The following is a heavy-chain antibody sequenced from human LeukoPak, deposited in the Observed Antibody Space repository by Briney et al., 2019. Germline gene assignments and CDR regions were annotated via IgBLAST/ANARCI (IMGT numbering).Heavy chain of an antibody. CDR2: IHHDGSGT. D-gene: IGHD3-16*01. J-gene: IGHJ6*02. CDR1: GFSFGTSS. Sequence: GGSLRLSCLASGFSFGTSSMHWIRQTPGKGLEYVSAIHHDGSGTFYTDSVKDRFTISRDNSKNTLYLQMRSLRTEDTAVYYCVKDPFFHYGMNLWGQGTTVTVSS. V-gene: IGHV3-64D*06. CDR3: VKDPFFHYGMNL.